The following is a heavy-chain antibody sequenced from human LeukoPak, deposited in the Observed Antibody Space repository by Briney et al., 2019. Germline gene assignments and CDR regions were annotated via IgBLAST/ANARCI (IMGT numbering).Heavy chain of an antibody. V-gene: IGHV3-30*18. CDR1: GFTFSSYG. J-gene: IGHJ4*02. CDR2: ISYDGSNK. Sequence: GRSLRLSCAASGFTFSSYGMHWVRQAPGKGLEWVAVISYDGSNKYYADSVRGRFTISRDNSKNTLYLQMNSLRAEDTAVYYCAKPHSSSWTLHDYWGQGTLVTVSS. CDR3: AKPHSSSWTLHDY. D-gene: IGHD6-13*01.